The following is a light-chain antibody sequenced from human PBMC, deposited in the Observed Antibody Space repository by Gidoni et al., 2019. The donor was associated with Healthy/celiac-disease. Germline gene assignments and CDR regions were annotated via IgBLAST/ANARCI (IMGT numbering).Light chain of an antibody. V-gene: IGKV1-27*01. Sequence: DIQMTQSPSSLSASVGDRVTITCRASQGISTYLAWYQQKPGKVPKLLIYAASTLQSGVPSRFSGGGSGTDFTLTISSLQPEDGATYYCQKCNSPPFTFGPGTKVDIK. CDR1: QGISTY. CDR3: QKCNSPPFT. J-gene: IGKJ3*01. CDR2: AAS.